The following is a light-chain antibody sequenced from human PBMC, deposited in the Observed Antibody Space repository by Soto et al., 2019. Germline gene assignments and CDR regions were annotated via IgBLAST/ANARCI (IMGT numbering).Light chain of an antibody. J-gene: IGKJ2*01. Sequence: DIQMTQSPSSVSASVGDRVTITCRASQGISSWLAWYQQRPGKAPRLLIYAASTLESGVPSRFSGSGSGTAFTLTINSLQPEDFATYYRQQANSFPYTFGQGTKVDIK. CDR2: AAS. CDR3: QQANSFPYT. CDR1: QGISSW. V-gene: IGKV1-12*01.